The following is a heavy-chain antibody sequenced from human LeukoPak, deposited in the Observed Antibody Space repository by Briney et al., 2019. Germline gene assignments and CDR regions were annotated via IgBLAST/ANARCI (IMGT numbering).Heavy chain of an antibody. CDR1: GFIFAKYA. V-gene: IGHV3-23*01. CDR3: PKPLLTPGN. Sequence: PGGFLRLSCTTSGFIFAKYAMAWVRQSPGKGLEWVSTISASGADTYYADSVRGRFTISRDNSRNALYLQLSRLRVDDTAFYYCPKPLLTPGNWGPGTLVTVSS. CDR2: ISASGADT. J-gene: IGHJ4*02. D-gene: IGHD4-23*01.